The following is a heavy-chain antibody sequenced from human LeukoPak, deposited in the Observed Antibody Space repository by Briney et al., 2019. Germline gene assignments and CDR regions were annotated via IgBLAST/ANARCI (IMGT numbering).Heavy chain of an antibody. CDR3: ASPLYYDILTGFDVGAFDI. D-gene: IGHD3-9*01. Sequence: SETLSLTCTVSGGSISSSSYYWGWIRQPPGKGLEWIGNIYYSGSTYYNPSLKSRVTISVDTSKNQFSLKLTSVTAADTAVYYCASPLYYDILTGFDVGAFDIWGQGTMVTVSS. J-gene: IGHJ3*02. CDR2: IYYSGST. V-gene: IGHV4-39*01. CDR1: GGSISSSSYY.